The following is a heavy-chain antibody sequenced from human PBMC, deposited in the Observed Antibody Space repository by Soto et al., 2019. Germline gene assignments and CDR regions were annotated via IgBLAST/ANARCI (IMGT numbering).Heavy chain of an antibody. Sequence: SETLSLTCTVSGGSISSSSYYWGWIRQPPGKGLEWIGSIYYSGSTYYNPSLKSRVTISVDTSKNQFSLKLSSVTAADTAVYYCATRGNGWVALYCSSTSCSPDDAFDIWGQGTMVTVSS. CDR2: IYYSGST. D-gene: IGHD2-2*01. J-gene: IGHJ3*02. CDR3: ATRGNGWVALYCSSTSCSPDDAFDI. V-gene: IGHV4-39*01. CDR1: GGSISSSSYY.